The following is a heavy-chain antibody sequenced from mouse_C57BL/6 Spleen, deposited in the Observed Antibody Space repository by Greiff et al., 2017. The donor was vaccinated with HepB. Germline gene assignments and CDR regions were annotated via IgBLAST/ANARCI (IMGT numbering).Heavy chain of an antibody. Sequence: QVQLKESGAELVRPGTSVKVSCKASGYAFTNYLIEWVKQRPGQGLEWIGVINPGSGGTNYNEKFKGKATLTADKSSSTAYMQLSSLTSEDSAVYFCARPPLLYWYFDVWGTGTTVTVSS. CDR1: GYAFTNYL. J-gene: IGHJ1*03. D-gene: IGHD6-1*01. CDR2: INPGSGGT. CDR3: ARPPLLYWYFDV. V-gene: IGHV1-54*01.